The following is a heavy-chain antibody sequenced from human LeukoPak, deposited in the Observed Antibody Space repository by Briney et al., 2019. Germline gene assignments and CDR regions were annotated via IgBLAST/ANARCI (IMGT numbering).Heavy chain of an antibody. V-gene: IGHV1-18*01. Sequence: GASVKVSCKASGYTFTSYGISWVRQAPGQGLEWMGWISAYNGNTNYAQKLQGRVTMTTDTSTSTAYMELRSLRSDDTAVYYCARVEGYNIFWGGFSFYNCFAPWGRGTLVTVS. CDR2: ISAYNGNT. D-gene: IGHD3-3*01. CDR1: GYTFTSYG. J-gene: IGHJ5*02. CDR3: ARVEGYNIFWGGFSFYNCFAP.